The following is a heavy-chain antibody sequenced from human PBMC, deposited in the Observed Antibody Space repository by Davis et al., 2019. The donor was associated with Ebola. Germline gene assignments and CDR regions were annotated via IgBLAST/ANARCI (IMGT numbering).Heavy chain of an antibody. CDR3: ARAAGDILTGYWSY. D-gene: IGHD3-9*01. J-gene: IGHJ4*02. V-gene: IGHV1-69*13. Sequence: SALVSCNASAYTFTSYGISWVRQAPGQGLEWMGGILPIFGTANYAQKFQGRVTITADESTSTAYMELSSLRSEDTAVYYCARAAGDILTGYWSYWGQGTLVTVSS. CDR1: AYTFTSYG. CDR2: ILPIFGTA.